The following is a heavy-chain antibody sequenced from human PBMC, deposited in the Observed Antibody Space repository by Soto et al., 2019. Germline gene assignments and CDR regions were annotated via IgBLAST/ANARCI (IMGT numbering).Heavy chain of an antibody. D-gene: IGHD3-10*01. CDR3: ARDRVAGSGSSDY. Sequence: ELPLVEAGGKLVQPGGSLRLSCAASGFTFSGYWMHWVRQTPGKGPVWVSRINTDGTTTNYAGSVKGRFTISRDNAKDTLYLQINSLRAEDTAVYYCARDRVAGSGSSDYWGQGTLATVSS. V-gene: IGHV3-74*01. CDR1: GFTFSGYW. CDR2: INTDGTTT. J-gene: IGHJ4*02.